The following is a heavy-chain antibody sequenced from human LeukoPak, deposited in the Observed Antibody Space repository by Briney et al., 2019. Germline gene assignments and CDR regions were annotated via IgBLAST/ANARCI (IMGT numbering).Heavy chain of an antibody. D-gene: IGHD6-13*01. Sequence: GASVKVSCKASGYTFTSYYMHWVRHAPGQGLEWMGIINPSGGSTSYAQKFQGRVTMTRDTSTSTVYMELSSLRSEDTAVYYCARDSSSYYFDYWGQGTLVTVSS. J-gene: IGHJ4*02. V-gene: IGHV1-46*01. CDR2: INPSGGST. CDR1: GYTFTSYY. CDR3: ARDSSSYYFDY.